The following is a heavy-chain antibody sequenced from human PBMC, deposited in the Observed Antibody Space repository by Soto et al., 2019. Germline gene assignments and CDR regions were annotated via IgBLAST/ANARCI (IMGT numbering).Heavy chain of an antibody. D-gene: IGHD3-3*01. Sequence: PGGSLRLSCAGSGFFFQNYAMHWVRLAPGKGLEWVAYIFYDGSNDNYADSVKGRVTVSRDNSEGMMYLQMNNLRVEDTGVYFCARAMTMTLARIFGMDVWGLGTTVTVSS. CDR3: ARAMTMTLARIFGMDV. CDR2: IFYDGSND. V-gene: IGHV3-33*01. J-gene: IGHJ6*02. CDR1: GFFFQNYA.